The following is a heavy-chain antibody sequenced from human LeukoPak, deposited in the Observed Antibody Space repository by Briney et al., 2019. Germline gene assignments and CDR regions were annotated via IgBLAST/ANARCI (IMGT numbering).Heavy chain of an antibody. V-gene: IGHV1-69*04. CDR1: GGTFSSYA. CDR2: IIPILGIA. Sequence: SVKVSCKASGGTFSSYAISWVRQAPGQGLEWMGRIIPILGIANYAQKFQGRVTITADKSTSTAYTELSSLRSEDTAVYYCASLVGATTNGDYWGQGTLVTVSS. D-gene: IGHD1-26*01. J-gene: IGHJ4*02. CDR3: ASLVGATTNGDY.